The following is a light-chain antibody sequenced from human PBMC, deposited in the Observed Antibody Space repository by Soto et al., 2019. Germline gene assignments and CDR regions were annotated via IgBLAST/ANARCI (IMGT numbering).Light chain of an antibody. CDR3: QQYGSSLWT. Sequence: EIVLTQSPGTLSLSPGDRATLSCRASQSVSSSYLAWYQQKPGQVRRLFIYGASRSGIGITVRFSGSGSGTDFTLTISELEAEDFAVYYCQQYGSSLWTFGQGTKVDNK. V-gene: IGKV3-20*01. CDR2: GAS. J-gene: IGKJ1*01. CDR1: QSVSSSY.